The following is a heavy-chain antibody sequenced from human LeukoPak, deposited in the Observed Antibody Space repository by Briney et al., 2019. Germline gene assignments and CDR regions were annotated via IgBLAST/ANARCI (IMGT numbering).Heavy chain of an antibody. J-gene: IGHJ4*02. V-gene: IGHV3-64*01. D-gene: IGHD3-3*01. Sequence: GGSLRLSCAASGFTFSSYAMHWVRQAPGKGLEYVSAISSNGGSTYYANSVKGRFTISRDNSKNTLYLQMGSLRAEDMAVYYCASDGSYDFWSGYYPFDYWGQETLVTVSS. CDR1: GFTFSSYA. CDR2: ISSNGGST. CDR3: ASDGSYDFWSGYYPFDY.